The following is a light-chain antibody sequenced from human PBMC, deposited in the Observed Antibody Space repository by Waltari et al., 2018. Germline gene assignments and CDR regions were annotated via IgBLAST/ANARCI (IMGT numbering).Light chain of an antibody. V-gene: IGLV2-14*02. CDR2: EVN. CDR3: SSYTGRVYV. J-gene: IGLJ1*01. CDR1: SRVVGSYNS. Sequence: QSALTQPASVSGSPGQSITISCPGTSRVVGSYNSVSWSQQHPGKGPQLILYEVNKRPSGVSNRVSGSKSGNTASLTISGLQTEDEADYYCSSYTGRVYVFGTGTKVTVL.